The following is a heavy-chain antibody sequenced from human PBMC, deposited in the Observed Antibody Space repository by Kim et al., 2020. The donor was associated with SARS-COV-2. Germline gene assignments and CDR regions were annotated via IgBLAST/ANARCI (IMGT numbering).Heavy chain of an antibody. D-gene: IGHD2-2*02. CDR1: GGSISSSNW. CDR3: ASSNREVPAAIVPYYFDY. V-gene: IGHV4-4*02. CDR2: IYHSGST. Sequence: SETLSLTCAVSGGSISSSNWWSWVRQPPGKGLEWIGEIYHSGSTNYNPSLKSRVTISVDKSKNQFSLKLSSVTAADTAVYYCASSNREVPAAIVPYYFDYWGQGTLVTVSS. J-gene: IGHJ4*02.